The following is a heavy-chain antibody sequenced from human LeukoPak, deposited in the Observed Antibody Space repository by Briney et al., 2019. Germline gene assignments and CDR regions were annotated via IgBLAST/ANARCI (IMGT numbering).Heavy chain of an antibody. D-gene: IGHD3-16*02. CDR1: GYTFTGYY. V-gene: IGHV1-2*06. J-gene: IGHJ4*02. CDR3: ARGGYYDYVWGSYRYFGY. Sequence: ASVKVSCKASGYTFTGYYMHWVRQAPGQGLEWMGRINPNSGDTNYAQKFQGRVTMTRDTSISTAYMELSRLRSDDTAVYYCARGGYYDYVWGSYRYFGYWGQGTLVTVSS. CDR2: INPNSGDT.